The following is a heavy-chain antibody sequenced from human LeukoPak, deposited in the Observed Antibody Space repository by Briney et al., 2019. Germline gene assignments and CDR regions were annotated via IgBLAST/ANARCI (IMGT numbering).Heavy chain of an antibody. CDR2: IYYSGGT. V-gene: IGHV4-30-4*01. J-gene: IGHJ2*01. CDR1: GGSINTFDSY. D-gene: IGHD1-26*01. Sequence: SQTLSLTCTVSGGSINTFDSYWSWIRQPPGKGLEWIGHIYYSGGTFYNPSLKSRLTMSVDTSNNHFSLKLSSVTAADTAVYYCARVDVVTYYPYFDLWGRGTLVSVSS. CDR3: ARVDVVTYYPYFDL.